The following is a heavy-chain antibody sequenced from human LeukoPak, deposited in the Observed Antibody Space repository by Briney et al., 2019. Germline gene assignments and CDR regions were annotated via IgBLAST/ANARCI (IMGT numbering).Heavy chain of an antibody. CDR3: ARRRQGGSGTPGNFDL. Sequence: SVKVSCKASGGTLSSYAISWVRQAPGQGLEWVGRIIPILGIANYAQKFQGRVTITADKSTSTAYMELSSLRSEDTAVYYCARRRQGGSGTPGNFDLWGRGTLVTVSS. V-gene: IGHV1-69*04. D-gene: IGHD3-10*01. CDR1: GGTLSSYA. CDR2: IIPILGIA. J-gene: IGHJ2*01.